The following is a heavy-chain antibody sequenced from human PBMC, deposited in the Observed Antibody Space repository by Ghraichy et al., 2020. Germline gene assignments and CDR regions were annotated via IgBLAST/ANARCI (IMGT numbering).Heavy chain of an antibody. CDR2: ISGSGGST. Sequence: GGSLRLSCAASGFTFSSYAMSWVRQAPGKGLEWVSAISGSGGSTYYADSVKGRFTISRDNSKNTLYLQMNSLRAEDTAVYYCAKGGTNAALWGYYYYYMDVWGKGTTVTVSS. D-gene: IGHD2-8*01. V-gene: IGHV3-23*01. J-gene: IGHJ6*03. CDR3: AKGGTNAALWGYYYYYMDV. CDR1: GFTFSSYA.